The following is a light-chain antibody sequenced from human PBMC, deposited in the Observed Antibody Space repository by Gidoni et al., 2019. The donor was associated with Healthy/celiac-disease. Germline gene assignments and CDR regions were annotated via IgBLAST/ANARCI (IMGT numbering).Light chain of an antibody. V-gene: IGKV1-9*01. J-gene: IGKJ2*01. CDR1: QGISSY. Sequence: IQLTQSPSSLSASVGDRVTITCRASQGISSYLAWYQQKPGKAPKLLIYAASTLQSGVPSRFSGSGSGTDFTLTISSLQPEYFATYYCQQLNSYLYTFGQGTKLEIK. CDR3: QQLNSYLYT. CDR2: AAS.